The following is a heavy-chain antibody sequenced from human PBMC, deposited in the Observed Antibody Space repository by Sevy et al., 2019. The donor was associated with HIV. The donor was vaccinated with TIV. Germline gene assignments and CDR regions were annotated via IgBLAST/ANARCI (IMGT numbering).Heavy chain of an antibody. CDR1: GFIFSNYP. J-gene: IGHJ6*02. Sequence: GGSLRLSCAASGFIFSNYPMSWVRHSPGKGLGWVSDISAGGTTTYYADSVEGRCTISRDNSKNTVSLQMNSLGAGHTAIYYCAKRYCSTITCYDDDFWNPYYFYGLDVWGQGISVTVSS. CDR3: AKRYCSTITCYDDDFWNPYYFYGLDV. V-gene: IGHV3-23*01. CDR2: ISAGGTTT. D-gene: IGHD2-2*01.